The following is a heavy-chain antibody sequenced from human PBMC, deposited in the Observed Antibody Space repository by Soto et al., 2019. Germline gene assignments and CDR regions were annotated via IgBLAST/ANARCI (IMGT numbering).Heavy chain of an antibody. CDR3: AKDLLQGIFGASYGMDV. D-gene: IGHD3-3*01. CDR1: GYTFTDYW. J-gene: IGHJ6*02. CDR2: IYPGDSDT. V-gene: IGHV5-51*01. Sequence: PGESLKISCKGSGYTFTDYWIGWVRQLPGKGLEWMGIIYPGDSDTRYSPSFQGHVTITVDKSTSTAYLQWNSLRTEDTAMYYCAKDLLQGIFGASYGMDVWGQGTTVTVSS.